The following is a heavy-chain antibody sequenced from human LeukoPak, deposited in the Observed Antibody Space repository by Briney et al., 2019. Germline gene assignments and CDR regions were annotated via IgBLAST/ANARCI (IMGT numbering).Heavy chain of an antibody. CDR1: GGSISSYY. V-gene: IGHV4-59*12. D-gene: IGHD5-12*01. J-gene: IGHJ4*02. Sequence: SETLSLTCTVSGGSISSYYWSWIRQPPGKGLEWIGYIYYSGSTNYNPSLKSRVTISVDTSKNQFSLKLSSVTAADTAVYYCARALTPSVWWLRGGNFDYWGQGTLVTVSS. CDR2: IYYSGST. CDR3: ARALTPSVWWLRGGNFDY.